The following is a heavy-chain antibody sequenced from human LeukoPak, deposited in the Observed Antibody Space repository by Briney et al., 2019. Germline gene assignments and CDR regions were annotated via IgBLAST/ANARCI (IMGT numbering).Heavy chain of an antibody. CDR2: IYTSGST. CDR3: ARESEYYYDSSGYYYAPYYYYYYYMDV. Sequence: PSETLSLTCTVSGGSISSYYWSWLRQPAGKGLEWIGRIYTSGSTNYNPSLKSRVTMSVDTSKNQFSLKLSSVTAADTAVYYCARESEYYYDSSGYYYAPYYYYYYYMDVWGKGTTVTVSS. J-gene: IGHJ6*03. V-gene: IGHV4-4*07. D-gene: IGHD3-22*01. CDR1: GGSISSYY.